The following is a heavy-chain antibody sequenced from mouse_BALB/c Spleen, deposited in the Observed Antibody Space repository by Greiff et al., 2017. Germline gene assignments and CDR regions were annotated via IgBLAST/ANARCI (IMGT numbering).Heavy chain of an antibody. J-gene: IGHJ1*01. CDR3: ATNYYGNFNWYFDV. V-gene: IGHV5-17*02. Sequence: EVQLVESGGGLVQPGGSRKLSCAASGFTFSSFGMHWVRQAPEKGLEWVAYISSGSSTIYYADTVKGRFTISRDNPKNTLFLQMTSLRSEDTAMYYCATNYYGNFNWYFDVWGAGTTVTVSS. D-gene: IGHD2-1*01. CDR1: GFTFSSFG. CDR2: ISSGSSTI.